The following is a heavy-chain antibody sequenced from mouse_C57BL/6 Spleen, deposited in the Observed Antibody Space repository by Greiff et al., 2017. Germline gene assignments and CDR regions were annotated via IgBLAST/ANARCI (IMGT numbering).Heavy chain of an antibody. CDR2: IYPGDGDT. D-gene: IGHD1-1*01. V-gene: IGHV1-82*01. J-gene: IGHJ2*01. Sequence: QVQLQQSGPELVKPGASVKISCKASGYAFSSSWMNWVKQRPGKGLEWIGRIYPGDGDTNYNGKFKGKATLTADKSSSTAYMQLSSLTSEDSAVYFCARSNCYGSSFDYWGQGTTLTVSS. CDR1: GYAFSSSW. CDR3: ARSNCYGSSFDY.